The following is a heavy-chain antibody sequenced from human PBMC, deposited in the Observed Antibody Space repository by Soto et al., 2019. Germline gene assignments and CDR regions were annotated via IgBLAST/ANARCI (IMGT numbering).Heavy chain of an antibody. J-gene: IGHJ4*02. CDR2: INHSGST. D-gene: IGHD6-13*01. CDR1: GGSFSGYY. CDR3: ARGDSSSWVEFDY. V-gene: IGHV4-34*01. Sequence: QVQLQQWGAGLLKPSETLSLTCAVYGGSFSGYYWSWIRQPPGKGLEWIGEINHSGSTNYNPSLKSRVTISVDTSKHQFSLKLSSVTAADTAVYYCARGDSSSWVEFDYWGQGTLVTVSS.